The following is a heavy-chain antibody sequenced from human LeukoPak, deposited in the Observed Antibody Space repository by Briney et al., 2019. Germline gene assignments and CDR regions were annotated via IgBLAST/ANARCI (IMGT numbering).Heavy chain of an antibody. V-gene: IGHV4-59*08. Sequence: SETLSLTCTVSGGSISSYYWSWIRQPPGKGLEWIGYIYYSGSTTYNPSLKSRVTISVDTSKNQFSLKLSSVTAADTAVYYCARRIPSYGDPWAFDIWGQGTMVTVSS. CDR2: IYYSGST. CDR3: ARRIPSYGDPWAFDI. J-gene: IGHJ3*02. CDR1: GGSISSYY. D-gene: IGHD4-17*01.